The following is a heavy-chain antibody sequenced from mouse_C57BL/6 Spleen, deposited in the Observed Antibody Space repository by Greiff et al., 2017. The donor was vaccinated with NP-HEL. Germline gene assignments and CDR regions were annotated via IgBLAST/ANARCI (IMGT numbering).Heavy chain of an antibody. CDR1: GFTFSSYT. D-gene: IGHD2-14*01. J-gene: IGHJ2*01. CDR2: ISGGGGNT. CDR3: ARHSGVRRYYFDY. V-gene: IGHV5-9*01. Sequence: EVQLQESGGGLVKPGGSLKLSCAASGFTFSSYTMSWVRQTPEKRLEWVATISGGGGNTYYPDSVKGRFTISRDNAKNTLYLQMSSLRSEDTAWYYCARHSGVRRYYFDYWGQGTTLTVSS.